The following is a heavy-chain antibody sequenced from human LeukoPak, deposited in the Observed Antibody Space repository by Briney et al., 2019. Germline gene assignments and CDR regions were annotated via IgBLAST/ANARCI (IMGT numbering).Heavy chain of an antibody. CDR2: IYPSDSDT. CDR1: GYSFTSNW. V-gene: IGHV5-51*01. Sequence: GESLKISCKGSGYSFTSNWIGWVRQMPGKGLEWMGVIYPSDSDTRYSPSFQGQVTISADKSISTAYLQWRSLKVSDSAMYYCARLTAVVTFDYWGQGTLVTVSS. D-gene: IGHD4-23*01. CDR3: ARLTAVVTFDY. J-gene: IGHJ4*02.